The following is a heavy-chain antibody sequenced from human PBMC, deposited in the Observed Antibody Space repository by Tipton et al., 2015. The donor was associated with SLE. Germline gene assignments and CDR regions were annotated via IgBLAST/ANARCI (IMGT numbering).Heavy chain of an antibody. CDR2: INHSGST. CDR1: GGSFSGYY. V-gene: IGHV4-34*01. Sequence: TLSLTCAVYGGSFSGYYWSWIRQPPGMGLEWIGEINHSGSTNYNPSLKSRVTISVDTSKNQFSLKLSSVTAADTAVYYCARDSGADAFDIWGQGTMVTVSS. J-gene: IGHJ3*02. CDR3: ARDSGADAFDI. D-gene: IGHD3-10*01.